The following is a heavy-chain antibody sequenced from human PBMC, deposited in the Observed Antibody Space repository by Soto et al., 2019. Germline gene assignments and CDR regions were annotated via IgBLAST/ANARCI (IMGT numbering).Heavy chain of an antibody. CDR1: GFTFSGSA. V-gene: IGHV3-73*02. CDR2: IRSKANNYAT. CDR3: TTPQVYYGMDV. J-gene: IGHJ6*02. Sequence: EVQLVESGGGLVQPGGSLKLSCAASGFTFSGSAVHWVRQASGKGLEWVGRIRSKANNYATAYAASVQGRFTIFRADLKKTAYLQMNSLNTEETAVDYCTTPQVYYGMDVWGQGTTVTVSS.